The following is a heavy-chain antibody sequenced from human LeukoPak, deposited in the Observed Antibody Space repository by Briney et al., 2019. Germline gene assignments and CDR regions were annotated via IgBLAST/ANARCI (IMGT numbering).Heavy chain of an antibody. Sequence: ASVKVSCKASGYTFTSYDIHWVRQATGQGLEWMGWMNPNSGNTGYAQKFQGRVTMTRNTSISTAYMELSSLRSEDTAVYYCARAAMVRGVIISYYYYGMDVWGQGTTVTVSS. J-gene: IGHJ6*02. V-gene: IGHV1-8*01. CDR2: MNPNSGNT. D-gene: IGHD3-10*01. CDR1: GYTFTSYD. CDR3: ARAAMVRGVIISYYYYGMDV.